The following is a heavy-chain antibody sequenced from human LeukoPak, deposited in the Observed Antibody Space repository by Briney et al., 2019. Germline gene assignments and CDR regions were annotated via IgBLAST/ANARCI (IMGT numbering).Heavy chain of an antibody. Sequence: SETLSLTCAVSGGSFSGYYWSWIRQPPGKGLEWIGEINHSGRTNYNPSLKSRLTISVDTSKNQFSLKLSSVTAADTAVYYCARLEGSGYPDYWGQGTLVTVSS. CDR1: GGSFSGYY. D-gene: IGHD3-9*01. J-gene: IGHJ4*02. CDR3: ARLEGSGYPDY. V-gene: IGHV4-34*01. CDR2: INHSGRT.